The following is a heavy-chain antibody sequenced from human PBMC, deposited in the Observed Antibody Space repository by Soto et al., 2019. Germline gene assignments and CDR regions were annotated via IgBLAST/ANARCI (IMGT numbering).Heavy chain of an antibody. Sequence: PSETLSLTCAVYGGSFINYSYSWIRQAPGKGLEWIGEVNHSGKTDYNPSLKSRVTISVDTSKNQFSLKLSSVTAADSAVYFCARARYQLLDHYCYGMDVWGQGTTVTVSS. CDR2: VNHSGKT. J-gene: IGHJ6*02. D-gene: IGHD2-2*01. V-gene: IGHV4-34*01. CDR3: ARARYQLLDHYCYGMDV. CDR1: GGSFINYS.